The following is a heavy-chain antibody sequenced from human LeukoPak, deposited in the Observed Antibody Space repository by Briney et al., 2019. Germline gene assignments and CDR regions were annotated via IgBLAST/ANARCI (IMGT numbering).Heavy chain of an antibody. Sequence: SQTLSLTCAVSGGSISSGGYSWSWIRQPPGKGLEWIGYIYHSGSTYYNPSLKSRVTISVDGSKNQFSLKLSSVTAADTAVYYCARGAGPRLLFDYWGQGTLVTVSS. CDR2: IYHSGST. D-gene: IGHD1-26*01. J-gene: IGHJ4*02. V-gene: IGHV4-30-2*01. CDR1: GGSISSGGYS. CDR3: ARGAGPRLLFDY.